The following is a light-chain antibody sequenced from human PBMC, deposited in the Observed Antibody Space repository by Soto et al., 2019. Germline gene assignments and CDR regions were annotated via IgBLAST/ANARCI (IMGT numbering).Light chain of an antibody. CDR3: QQYHSLPPT. J-gene: IGKJ3*01. CDR2: DAS. CDR1: QDMSNY. V-gene: IGKV1-33*01. Sequence: DIQMTQSPSSLSASVGDRVTITCQASQDMSNYLNWYQQKPGKAPKLLIYDASNLKTRGPSRFSGSGSCADFIFTISSMLPEDVSTYYCQQYHSLPPTFGPGTKVDI.